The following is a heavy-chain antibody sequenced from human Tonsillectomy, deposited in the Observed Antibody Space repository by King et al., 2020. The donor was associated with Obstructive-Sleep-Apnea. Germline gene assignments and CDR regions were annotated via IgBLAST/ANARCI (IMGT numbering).Heavy chain of an antibody. CDR3: ARDPNNRDGDYFDY. J-gene: IGHJ4*02. CDR2: INAGNGNT. CDR1: GYTFTSYP. V-gene: IGHV1-3*01. D-gene: IGHD1-14*01. Sequence: QLVQSGAEVRKPGASVKFSCKASGYTFTSYPIHWVRQAPGPKLEWMGWINAGNGNTKYSQKFQGRVTITSDTSASTAYMELSSLRSEDTAVYYCARDPNNRDGDYFDYWGQGTLVTVSS.